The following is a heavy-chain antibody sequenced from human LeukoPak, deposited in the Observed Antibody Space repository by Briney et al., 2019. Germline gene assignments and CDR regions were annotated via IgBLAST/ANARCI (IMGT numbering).Heavy chain of an antibody. Sequence: SETLSLTCTVSGCSISSSSYYWGWLRQPPGKGLEWVGSIYYGGSNYYDPSLNRRVTISVDTSKNQFSLNISSVTAADTAVYYCASHPYYYDSSGYSFDYWGQGTLVTVSS. J-gene: IGHJ4*02. CDR1: GCSISSSSYY. V-gene: IGHV4-39*01. CDR3: ASHPYYYDSSGYSFDY. CDR2: IYYGGSN. D-gene: IGHD3-22*01.